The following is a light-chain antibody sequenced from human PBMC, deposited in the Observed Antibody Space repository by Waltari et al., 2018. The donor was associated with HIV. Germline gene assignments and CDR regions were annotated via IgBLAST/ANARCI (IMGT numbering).Light chain of an antibody. CDR3: LQSYSLFMWT. CDR2: SAS. Sequence: DIQMTQSPSSLSASVGDRVTITCRASQSISRYLSWYQQKPGKIPELLIYSASSLQTGVPSRFSGSGSGTDFTLTISSLQPEDFATYYCLQSYSLFMWTFGQGTKVEVK. V-gene: IGKV1-39*01. J-gene: IGKJ1*01. CDR1: QSISRY.